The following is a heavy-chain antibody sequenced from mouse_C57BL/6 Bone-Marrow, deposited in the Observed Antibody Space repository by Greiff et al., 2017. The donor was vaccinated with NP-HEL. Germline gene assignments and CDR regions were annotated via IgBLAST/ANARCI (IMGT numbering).Heavy chain of an antibody. CDR2: ISDGGSYT. CDR3: AREGGYRWYFDV. Sequence: EVKLVESGGGLVKPGGSLKLSCAASGFTFSSYAMSWVRQTPEKRLEWVATISDGGSYTYYPDNVKGRFTISRDNAKNNLYLQMSQLKCEDTAMYYCAREGGYRWYFDVWGTGTTVTVSS. J-gene: IGHJ1*03. CDR1: GFTFSSYA. V-gene: IGHV5-4*01. D-gene: IGHD2-2*01.